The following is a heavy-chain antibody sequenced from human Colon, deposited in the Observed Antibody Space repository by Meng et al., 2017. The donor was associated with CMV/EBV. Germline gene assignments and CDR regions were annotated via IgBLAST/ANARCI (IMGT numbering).Heavy chain of an antibody. Sequence: QVPVVESGGGGVQPGGSLRLSCVTSGFIFSHYSMQWVRQSPGKGLEWVAHIRFDGSQQFYVQSVKGRFTVSRHDPKNTLYLQMNDLRPEDTGVYYCATDHLWGMPNWGRGTLVTVSS. D-gene: IGHD3-3*02. J-gene: IGHJ4*02. CDR1: GFIFSHYS. CDR3: ATDHLWGMPN. V-gene: IGHV3-30*02. CDR2: IRFDGSQQ.